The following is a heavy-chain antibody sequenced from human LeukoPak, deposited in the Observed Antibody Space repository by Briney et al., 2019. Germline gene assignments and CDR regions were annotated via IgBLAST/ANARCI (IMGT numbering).Heavy chain of an antibody. CDR3: ARDLGGLRN. J-gene: IGHJ4*02. D-gene: IGHD3-10*01. Sequence: SETLSLTCSVSGGSINGDYWSWIRQTPGKGLEWIGYIHYTGRTSYNPSLKSRVTISVDTSKNQFSLKLSSVTAADTAVYYCARDLGGLRNWGQGTLVTVSS. CDR1: GGSINGDY. V-gene: IGHV4-59*12. CDR2: IHYTGRT.